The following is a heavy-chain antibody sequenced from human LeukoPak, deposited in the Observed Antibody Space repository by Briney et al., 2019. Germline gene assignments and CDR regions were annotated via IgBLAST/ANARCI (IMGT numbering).Heavy chain of an antibody. CDR2: MNPNSGNT. D-gene: IGHD6-13*01. CDR3: ARGIAAAEVWFDP. J-gene: IGHJ5*02. V-gene: IGHV1-8*01. CDR1: GYTFTSYD. Sequence: GASVKVSCKASGYTFTSYDINWVRQATGQGLEWMGWMNPNSGNTGYAQKFQGRVTMTRNTSISTAYMELSSLRSKDTAVYYCARGIAAAEVWFDPWGQGTLVTVSS.